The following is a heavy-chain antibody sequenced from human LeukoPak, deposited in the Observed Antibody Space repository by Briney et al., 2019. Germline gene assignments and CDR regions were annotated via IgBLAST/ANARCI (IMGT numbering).Heavy chain of an antibody. CDR2: ISAYNGNT. D-gene: IGHD4-17*01. J-gene: IGHJ4*02. V-gene: IGHV1-18*01. Sequence: ASVKVSCKASGYTFTSYGISWVRQAPGQELEWMGWISAYNGNTNCAQKLQGRVTMTTDTSTSTAYMELRSLRSDDTAVYYCARDSPLATVTSADGFDYWGQGTLVTVSS. CDR3: ARDSPLATVTSADGFDY. CDR1: GYTFTSYG.